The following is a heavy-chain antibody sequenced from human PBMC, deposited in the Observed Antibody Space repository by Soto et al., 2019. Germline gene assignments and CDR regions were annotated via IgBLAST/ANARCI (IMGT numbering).Heavy chain of an antibody. CDR2: ISSSSSYI. CDR3: ARDYYDSSGYETPYYYYYGMDV. D-gene: IGHD3-22*01. J-gene: IGHJ6*02. V-gene: IGHV3-21*01. CDR1: GFTFSSYS. Sequence: GGSLRLSCAASGFTFSSYSMNWVRQAPGKGLEWVSSISSSSSYIYYADSVKGRFTISRDNAKNSLYLQMNSLRAEDTAVYYCARDYYDSSGYETPYYYYYGMDVWGQGTTVTVSS.